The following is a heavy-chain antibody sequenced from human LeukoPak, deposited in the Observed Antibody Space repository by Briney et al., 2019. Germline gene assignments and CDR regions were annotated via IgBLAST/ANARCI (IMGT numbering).Heavy chain of an antibody. D-gene: IGHD5-12*01. J-gene: IGHJ4*02. Sequence: PGGSLRLSCSASGFTFSSYAMHWVRQAPGKGLEYVSAISSNGGSTYYADSAKGRFTISRDNSKSTLYLQMSSLRAEDTAVYYCVKGNSSYVRRYFDYWGQGTLVTVSS. CDR3: VKGNSSYVRRYFDY. CDR2: ISSNGGST. CDR1: GFTFSSYA. V-gene: IGHV3-64D*06.